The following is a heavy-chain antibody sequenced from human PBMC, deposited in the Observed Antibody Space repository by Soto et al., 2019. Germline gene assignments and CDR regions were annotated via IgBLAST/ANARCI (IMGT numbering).Heavy chain of an antibody. D-gene: IGHD3-16*01. CDR1: GYSFTSYW. CDR2: IYPGDSDT. CDR3: GGGRGRRLTEDTNNSYYGMDV. J-gene: IGHJ6*04. V-gene: IGHV5-51*01. Sequence: PGESLKISCKGSGYSFTSYWIGWVRQMPGKGLEWMGIIYPGDSDTRYSPSFQGQVTISVDKSISTAYLQWSSLKASDSAMFYYGGGRGRRLTEDTNNSYYGMDVWGKGTPVT.